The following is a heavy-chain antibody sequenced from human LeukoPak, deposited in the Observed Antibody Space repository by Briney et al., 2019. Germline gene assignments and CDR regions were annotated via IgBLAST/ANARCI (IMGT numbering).Heavy chain of an antibody. Sequence: PGGSLRLSCAASGFTFSSYGMHWVRQAPGKGLEWVAVISYDGSNKYYADSVKGRFTISRDNSKNTLYLQMNSLRAEDTAVYYCAKARAAAVDYWGQGTLVTVSS. CDR1: GFTFSSYG. V-gene: IGHV3-30*18. CDR3: AKARAAAVDY. CDR2: ISYDGSNK. D-gene: IGHD6-13*01. J-gene: IGHJ4*02.